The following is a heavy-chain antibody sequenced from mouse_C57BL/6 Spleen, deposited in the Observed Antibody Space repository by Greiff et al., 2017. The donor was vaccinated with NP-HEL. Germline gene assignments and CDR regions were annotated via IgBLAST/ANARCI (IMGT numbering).Heavy chain of an antibody. J-gene: IGHJ2*01. CDR1: GYSITSGYY. CDR2: ISYDGSN. CDR3: ARGPYDGYSFFDY. D-gene: IGHD2-3*01. V-gene: IGHV3-6*01. Sequence: EVKVEESGPGLVKPSQSLSLTCSVTGYSITSGYYWNWIRQFPGNKLEWMGYISYDGSNNYNPSLKNRISITRDTSKNQFFLKLNSVTTEDTATYYCARGPYDGYSFFDYWGQGTTLTVSS.